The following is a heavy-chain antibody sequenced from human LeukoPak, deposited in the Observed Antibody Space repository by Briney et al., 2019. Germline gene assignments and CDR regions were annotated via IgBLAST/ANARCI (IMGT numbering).Heavy chain of an antibody. Sequence: PSETLSLTCTVSGCSISSYYWSRIRQPPGKGLEWIGYIYYSGSTNYNPSLKSRVTISVDTSRNHFSVKLSSVTAADTAVYYCARSQNYYGSGDYWSQGTLVTVSS. CDR1: GCSISSYY. CDR3: ARSQNYYGSGDY. V-gene: IGHV4-59*01. CDR2: IYYSGST. D-gene: IGHD3-10*01. J-gene: IGHJ4*02.